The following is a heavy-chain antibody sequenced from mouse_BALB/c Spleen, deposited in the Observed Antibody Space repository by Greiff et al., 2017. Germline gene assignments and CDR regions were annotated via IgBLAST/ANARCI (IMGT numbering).Heavy chain of an antibody. Sequence: DVMLVESGGGLVQPGGSRKLSCAASGFTFSSFGMHWVRQAPEKGLEWVAYISSGSSTIYYADTVKGRFTISRDNPKNTLFLQMTSLRSEDTAMYYCARLYYYDYAMDYWGQGTSVTVSS. D-gene: IGHD1-1*01. V-gene: IGHV5-17*02. CDR3: ARLYYYDYAMDY. CDR1: GFTFSSFG. J-gene: IGHJ4*01. CDR2: ISSGSSTI.